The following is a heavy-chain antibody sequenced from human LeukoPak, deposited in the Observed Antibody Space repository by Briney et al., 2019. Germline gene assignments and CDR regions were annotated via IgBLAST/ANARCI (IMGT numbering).Heavy chain of an antibody. CDR2: IKQDGSEK. CDR1: GFTFSSYA. V-gene: IGHV3-7*01. Sequence: GGSLRLSCAASGFTFSSYAMSWVRQAPGKGLEWVANIKQDGSEKYYVDSVKGRFTISRDNAKNSLYLQMNSLRAEDTAVYYCARGVMVPDAFDIWGQGTMVTVSS. J-gene: IGHJ3*02. D-gene: IGHD2-21*01. CDR3: ARGVMVPDAFDI.